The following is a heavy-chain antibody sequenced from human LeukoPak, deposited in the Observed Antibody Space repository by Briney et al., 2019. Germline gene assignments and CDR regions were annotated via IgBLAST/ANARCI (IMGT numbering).Heavy chain of an antibody. CDR2: IYWNDDK. Sequence: SGPTLVNPTQTLTLTCTFSGLSLSTSGMGVAWIRQPPGEALEWLALIYWNDDKRYTPSLKNRLTVTKDTSKNQVVLTMTNMDPVDTATYYCAHDYDFWSGYSANFDYWGQGNLVTVSS. CDR3: AHDYDFWSGYSANFDY. J-gene: IGHJ4*02. CDR1: GLSLSTSGMG. V-gene: IGHV2-5*01. D-gene: IGHD3-3*01.